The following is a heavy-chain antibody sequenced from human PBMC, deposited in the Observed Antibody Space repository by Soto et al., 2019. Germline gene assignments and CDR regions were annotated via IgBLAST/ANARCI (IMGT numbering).Heavy chain of an antibody. J-gene: IGHJ4*02. CDR1: GYTFTSYY. V-gene: IGHV1-46*01. CDR2: INPSGGST. D-gene: IGHD6-13*01. CDR3: ARDWAAAGPFDY. Sequence: VASVKVSCKASGYTFTSYYMHWVREGPGQGLEWMGIINPSGGSTSYAQKFQGRVTMTRDTSTSTVYMELSSLRSEDTAVYYCARDWAAAGPFDYGGQGTLVTVSS.